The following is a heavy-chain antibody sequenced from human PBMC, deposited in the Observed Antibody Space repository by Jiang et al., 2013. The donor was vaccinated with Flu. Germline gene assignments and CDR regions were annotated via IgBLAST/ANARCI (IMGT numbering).Heavy chain of an antibody. CDR1: GGTFSSYA. Sequence: GAEVKKPGSSVKVSCKASGGTFSSYAISWVRQAPGQGLEWMGRIIPILGIANYAQKFQGRVTITADKSTSTAYMELSSLRSEDTAVYYCASGLSTVNNYYYGMDVWGKGTTVTVSS. CDR3: ASGLSTVNNYYYGMDV. V-gene: IGHV1-69*04. D-gene: IGHD4-17*01. CDR2: IIPILGIA. J-gene: IGHJ6*04.